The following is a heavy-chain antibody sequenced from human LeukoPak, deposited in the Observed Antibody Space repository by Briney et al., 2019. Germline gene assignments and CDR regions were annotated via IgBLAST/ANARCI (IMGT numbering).Heavy chain of an antibody. CDR1: GFTFNNYA. V-gene: IGHV3-23*01. Sequence: GGSLRLSCSAPGFTFNNYAMSWVRQAPGKGLEWVSGISASGGSTAYAGSVKGRFTISRDNSKNTVYLQMHGLRAEDTAVYYCAKDFNNWNDAFFDYWGQGTLVTVSS. J-gene: IGHJ4*02. CDR3: AKDFNNWNDAFFDY. CDR2: ISASGGST. D-gene: IGHD1-20*01.